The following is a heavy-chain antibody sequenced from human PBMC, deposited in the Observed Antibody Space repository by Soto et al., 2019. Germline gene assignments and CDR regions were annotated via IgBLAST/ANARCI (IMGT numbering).Heavy chain of an antibody. D-gene: IGHD3-16*01. Sequence: GASVKVSCKASGYTFTVYYMHWVRQAPGQGLEWMGGIIPIFGTANYAQKFQGRVTITADKSTSTAYMELSSLRSEDTAVYYCAICIMTHRFDYWGQGTLVTVSS. CDR2: IIPIFGTA. CDR3: AICIMTHRFDY. J-gene: IGHJ4*02. V-gene: IGHV1-69*06. CDR1: GYTFTVYY.